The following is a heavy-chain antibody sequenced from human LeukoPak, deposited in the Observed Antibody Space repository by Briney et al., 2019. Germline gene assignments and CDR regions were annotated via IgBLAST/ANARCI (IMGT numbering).Heavy chain of an antibody. V-gene: IGHV3-30-3*01. CDR3: ARDKYYDSSGEALDI. Sequence: PGRSLRLSCAASGFTFSSYAMHWVRQAPGKGLEWVAVISYDGSNKYYADSVKGRFTISRDNSKNTLYLQMNSLRAEDTAVYYCARDKYYDSSGEALDIWGQGTMVTVSS. CDR1: GFTFSSYA. J-gene: IGHJ3*02. D-gene: IGHD3-22*01. CDR2: ISYDGSNK.